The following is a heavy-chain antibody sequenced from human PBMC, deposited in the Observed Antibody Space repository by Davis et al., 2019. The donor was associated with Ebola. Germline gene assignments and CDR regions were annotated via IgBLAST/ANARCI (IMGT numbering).Heavy chain of an antibody. CDR3: ARQLYEYSSSSAIYYYYGMDV. J-gene: IGHJ6*02. V-gene: IGHV4-4*07. CDR1: GGSISSYY. Sequence: SETLSLTCTVSGGSISSYYWSWIRQPAGKGLEWIGRIYTSGSTNYNPSLKSRVTISVDTSKNQFSLKLSSVTAADTAVYYCARQLYEYSSSSAIYYYYGMDVWGQGTTVTVSS. D-gene: IGHD6-6*01. CDR2: IYTSGST.